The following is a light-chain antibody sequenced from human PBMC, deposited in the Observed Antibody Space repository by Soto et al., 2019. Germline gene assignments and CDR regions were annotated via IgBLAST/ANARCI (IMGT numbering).Light chain of an antibody. V-gene: IGKV1-5*01. J-gene: IGKJ5*01. Sequence: DIQRTQSPSTLSASVGDRVTITCRASQSLNNGLAWYQQKQGKAPNPLIYDASTLERGVPSRFSGTVSGTEVTITISSLKTDDGSTYYCQQFHRSSITFGQGTRLEIK. CDR1: QSLNNG. CDR3: QQFHRSSIT. CDR2: DAS.